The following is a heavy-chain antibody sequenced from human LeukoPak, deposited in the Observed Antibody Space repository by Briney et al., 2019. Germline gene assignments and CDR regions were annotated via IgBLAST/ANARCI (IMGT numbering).Heavy chain of an antibody. D-gene: IGHD6-25*01. Sequence: PSETLSLTCTVSGGSVSSYYWSWIGQPPGKGLELIGYIYYRGSTNYNPSLKSRVTISVDTSKNQFSLKLTSVTAADTAVYYCASSATNNWLDYWGQGTLVTVSS. J-gene: IGHJ5*01. V-gene: IGHV4-59*02. CDR1: GGSVSSYY. CDR2: IYYRGST. CDR3: ASSATNNWLDY.